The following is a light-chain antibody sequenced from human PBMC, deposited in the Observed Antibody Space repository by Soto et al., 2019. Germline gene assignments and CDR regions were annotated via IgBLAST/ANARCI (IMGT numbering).Light chain of an antibody. V-gene: IGKV3-20*01. CDR2: DAS. J-gene: IGKJ1*01. CDR1: HSVSTY. CDR3: QHYGNSPQT. Sequence: TVLTQSPATLSLSPGEGATLSCRASHSVSTYLAWYQQKPGQAPRLLIYDASNRATGIPDRFSGSGSGTDFTLTISRLEPEDFAVYYCQHYGNSPQTFGQGTKVDIK.